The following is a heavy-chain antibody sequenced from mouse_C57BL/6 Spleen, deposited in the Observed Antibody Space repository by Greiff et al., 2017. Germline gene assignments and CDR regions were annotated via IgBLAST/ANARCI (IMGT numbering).Heavy chain of an antibody. J-gene: IGHJ4*01. CDR3: TGLRQHYAMDY. V-gene: IGHV6-3*01. Sequence: EVKLEESGGGLVQPGGSMKLSCVASGFTFSNYWMNWVRQSPEKGLEWVAQIRLKSDNYATHYAESVKGRFTISRDDSKSSVYLQMNNLRAEDTGIYYCTGLRQHYAMDYWGQGTSVTVSS. CDR2: IRLKSDNYAT. D-gene: IGHD2-12*01. CDR1: GFTFSNYW.